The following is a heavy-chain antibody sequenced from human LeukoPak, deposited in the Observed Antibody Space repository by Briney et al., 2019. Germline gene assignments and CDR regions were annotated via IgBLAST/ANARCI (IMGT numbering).Heavy chain of an antibody. D-gene: IGHD3-9*01. V-gene: IGHV3-64*01. Sequence: GGSLRLSCAASGFSFRSYAIHWVRQAPGRGLEYVAGISNKGGSVYYENSVKDRFIITRDNVNNTVFLEMGSLGPEDMAVYYCTRDSPPQYYDILTAWYMDVWGKGTTVIVSS. CDR3: TRDSPPQYYDILTAWYMDV. CDR2: ISNKGGSV. CDR1: GFSFRSYA. J-gene: IGHJ6*04.